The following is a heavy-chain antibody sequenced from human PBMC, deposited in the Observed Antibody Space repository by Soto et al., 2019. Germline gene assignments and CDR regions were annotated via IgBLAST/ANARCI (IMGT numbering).Heavy chain of an antibody. CDR1: GFTFSSYG. CDR2: ISYDGSNT. CDR3: AKDGNVYSSGWYAPSLDY. D-gene: IGHD6-19*01. Sequence: QVQLVESGGAVVQPGRSLRLSCAASGFTFSSYGMHWVRQAPGKGLEWVAVISYDGSNTYYADSVKGRFTISRDNSKNTLYLQMNSLRAEDTAVYYCAKDGNVYSSGWYAPSLDYWGQGTLVTVSS. V-gene: IGHV3-30*18. J-gene: IGHJ4*02.